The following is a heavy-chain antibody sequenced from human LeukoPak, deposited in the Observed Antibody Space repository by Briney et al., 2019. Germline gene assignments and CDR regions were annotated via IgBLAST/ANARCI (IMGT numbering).Heavy chain of an antibody. CDR3: AREYILTAYYGDY. CDR1: GYTFTGYY. CDR2: INPNSGGT. J-gene: IGHJ4*02. V-gene: IGHV1-2*02. D-gene: IGHD3-9*01. Sequence: ASVKVSCKASGYTFTGYYMHWVRQAPGQGLEWMGCINPNSGGTKYAQKFQGGVTLTRDTSISTAYMELSRLRSDDTAVYYCAREYILTAYYGDYWGQGTLVTVSS.